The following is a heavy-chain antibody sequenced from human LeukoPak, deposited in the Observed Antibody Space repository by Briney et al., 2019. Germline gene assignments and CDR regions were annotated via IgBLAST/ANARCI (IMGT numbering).Heavy chain of an antibody. CDR3: ARSPLPIVVVPAAIRDYYYYYMDV. CDR2: IIPIFGTA. V-gene: IGHV1-69*05. D-gene: IGHD2-2*01. Sequence: SVKVSCKASGGTFSSYAISWVRQAPGQGLEWMGGIIPIFGTANYAQKFQGRVTITTDESTSTAYMELSSLRSEDTAVYYCARSPLPIVVVPAAIRDYYYYYMDVRGKGTTVTVSS. CDR1: GGTFSSYA. J-gene: IGHJ6*03.